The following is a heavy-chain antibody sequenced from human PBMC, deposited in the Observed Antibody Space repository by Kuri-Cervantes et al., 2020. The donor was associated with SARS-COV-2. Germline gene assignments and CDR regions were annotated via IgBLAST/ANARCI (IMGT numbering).Heavy chain of an antibody. CDR1: GYSISSGYY. J-gene: IGHJ6*03. Sequence: SETLSLTCTVSGYSISSGYYWGWIRQPPGKGLEWIGSIYHSGSTYYNPSLKSRVTISVDTSKNQFSLKLSSVTAADTAVYYCARYNWNDDPYYYMDVWGKGTTVTVSS. D-gene: IGHD1-1*01. CDR2: IYHSGST. CDR3: ARYNWNDDPYYYMDV. V-gene: IGHV4-38-2*02.